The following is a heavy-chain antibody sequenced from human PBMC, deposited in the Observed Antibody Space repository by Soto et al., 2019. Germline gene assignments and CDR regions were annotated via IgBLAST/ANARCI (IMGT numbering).Heavy chain of an antibody. V-gene: IGHV4-39*01. Sequence: ETLSLTCTVSGGSIGSSSYYWGWIRQSPGKGLEWIGNIYYSGNTFYNPSLQSRVAISVDTSKNQFYLHLSSVTAADTAIFYCASIAAPGTTHFDFWGQGTLVTVSS. J-gene: IGHJ4*02. CDR2: IYYSGNT. CDR1: GGSIGSSSYY. D-gene: IGHD6-13*01. CDR3: ASIAAPGTTHFDF.